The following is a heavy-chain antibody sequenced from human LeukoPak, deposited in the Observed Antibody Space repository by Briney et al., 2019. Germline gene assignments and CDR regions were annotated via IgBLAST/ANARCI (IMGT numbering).Heavy chain of an antibody. V-gene: IGHV4-34*01. CDR1: GGSFSGYY. D-gene: IGHD3-22*01. Sequence: SETLSLTCAVYGGSFSGYYWSWIRQPPGKGLEWIGEINHSGSTNYNPSLKSRVTISVDRSKNQFSLKLSSVTAADTAVYYCALVIRIGWFDPWGQGTLVTVSS. J-gene: IGHJ5*02. CDR2: INHSGST. CDR3: ALVIRIGWFDP.